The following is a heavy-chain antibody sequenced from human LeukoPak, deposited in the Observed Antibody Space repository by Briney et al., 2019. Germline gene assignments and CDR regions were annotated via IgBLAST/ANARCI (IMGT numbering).Heavy chain of an antibody. Sequence: GSLRLSCAASGFTFSSYAMHWVRQPPGKGLEWIGSIYYSGSTYYNPSLKSRVTISVDTSKNQFSLKLSSVTAADTAVYYCARHYYDILTGYYSPYYFDYWGQGTLVTVSS. J-gene: IGHJ4*02. CDR2: IYYSGST. CDR1: GFTFSSYAMH. V-gene: IGHV4-39*01. CDR3: ARHYYDILTGYYSPYYFDY. D-gene: IGHD3-9*01.